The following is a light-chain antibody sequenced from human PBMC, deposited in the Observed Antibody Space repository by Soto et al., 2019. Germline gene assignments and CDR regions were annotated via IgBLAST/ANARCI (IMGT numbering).Light chain of an antibody. Sequence: QSALTQPASVSGSPGQSITISCTGTSSDVGGYNYVSWYQQHPGKAPKLMIYEVSNRPSGVSNRFSGSKSGNTASLTISGLRAEDEADYYCSSYTSSSTLRVFGGGTQLTVL. CDR1: SSDVGGYNY. J-gene: IGLJ3*02. CDR2: EVS. V-gene: IGLV2-14*01. CDR3: SSYTSSSTLRV.